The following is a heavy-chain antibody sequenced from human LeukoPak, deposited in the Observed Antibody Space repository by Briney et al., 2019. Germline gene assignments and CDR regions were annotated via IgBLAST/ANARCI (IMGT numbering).Heavy chain of an antibody. J-gene: IGHJ4*02. CDR1: GGSFSGYY. V-gene: IGHV4-34*01. CDR3: ARGTVTTKPFDY. CDR2: INHSGST. Sequence: SETLSLTCAVYGGSFSGYYWSWIRQRPGKGLEWIGEINHSGSTNYNPSLKSRVTISVDTSKNQFSLKLSSVTAADTAVYYCARGTVTTKPFDYWGQGTLVTVSS. D-gene: IGHD4-17*01.